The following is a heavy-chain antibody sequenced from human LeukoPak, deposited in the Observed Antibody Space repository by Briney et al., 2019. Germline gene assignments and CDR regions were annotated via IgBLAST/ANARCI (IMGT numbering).Heavy chain of an antibody. D-gene: IGHD5-18*01. CDR2: IYYSGST. V-gene: IGHV4-59*08. J-gene: IGHJ4*02. CDR1: GGSISSYY. Sequence: SETLSLTCTVSGGSISSYYWSWIRQPPGKGLEWIGYIYYSGSTNYNPSLKSRVTISVDTSKNQFSLRLSSVTAADTAVYYCARHMGLGYSYGYPYFDYWGQGTLVTVSS. CDR3: ARHMGLGYSYGYPYFDY.